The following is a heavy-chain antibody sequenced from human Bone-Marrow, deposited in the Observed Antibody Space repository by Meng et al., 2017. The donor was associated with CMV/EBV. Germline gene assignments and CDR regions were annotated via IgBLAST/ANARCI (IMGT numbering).Heavy chain of an antibody. J-gene: IGHJ4*02. CDR2: IIPIFGTT. Sequence: ASGCTFSRYGITWVRQAPGQGLEWMGGIIPIFGTTNYAQKFRGRVTITTDESTSSAYMEMSSLRSEDTAVYYCASWDYGDYGHYFDYWGQGTLVTVSS. V-gene: IGHV1-69*05. CDR1: GCTFSRYG. CDR3: ASWDYGDYGHYFDY. D-gene: IGHD4-17*01.